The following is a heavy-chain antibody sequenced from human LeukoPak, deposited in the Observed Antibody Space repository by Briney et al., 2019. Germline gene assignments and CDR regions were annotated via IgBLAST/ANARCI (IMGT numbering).Heavy chain of an antibody. Sequence: GGSLRLSCAASGFTFDDYGMSWVRQAPGKGLEWVSAISGSGGSTYYADSVKGRFTISRDNSKNTLYLQMNSLRAEDTAVYYCAKEVRQFWFDPWGQGTLVTVSS. V-gene: IGHV3-23*01. CDR1: GFTFDDYG. CDR3: AKEVRQFWFDP. J-gene: IGHJ5*02. D-gene: IGHD4-11*01. CDR2: ISGSGGST.